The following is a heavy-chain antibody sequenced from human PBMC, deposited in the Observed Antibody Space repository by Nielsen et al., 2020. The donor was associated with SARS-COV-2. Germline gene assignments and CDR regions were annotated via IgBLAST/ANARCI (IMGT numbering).Heavy chain of an antibody. Sequence: GGSLRLSCTASGFTFGDYAMSWVRQAPGKGLEWVGFIRSKAYGGTTEYAASVKGRFTISRDDSKSIAYLQMNSLKTEDTAVYYCTRDYDFWSGFSYYYGMDVWGQGTTVTVSS. V-gene: IGHV3-49*04. CDR2: IRSKAYGGTT. CDR1: GFTFGDYA. CDR3: TRDYDFWSGFSYYYGMDV. D-gene: IGHD3-3*01. J-gene: IGHJ6*02.